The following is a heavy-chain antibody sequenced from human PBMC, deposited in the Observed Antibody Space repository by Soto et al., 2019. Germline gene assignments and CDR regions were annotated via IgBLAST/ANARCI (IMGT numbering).Heavy chain of an antibody. Sequence: QVQLQESSPGLVKPSQTLSLTCTVSGGSISSGDDFWTWIRQPPGKGLEWIGYIYYSGSTYYNPSLKSRLTMSVDTSQNQFSLKLSSVTAADTAVYYCARDRAKWKDYYYYGMDVWGQGTTVTVSS. CDR2: IYYSGST. CDR1: GGSISSGDDF. D-gene: IGHD1-20*01. J-gene: IGHJ6*02. V-gene: IGHV4-30-4*01. CDR3: ARDRAKWKDYYYYGMDV.